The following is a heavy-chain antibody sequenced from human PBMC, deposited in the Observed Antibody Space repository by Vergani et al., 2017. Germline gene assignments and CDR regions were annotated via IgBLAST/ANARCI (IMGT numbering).Heavy chain of an antibody. CDR3: ARGWNYVMEVAADTPGIRYFDS. CDR2: INSKSDNP. D-gene: IGHD6-13*01. V-gene: IGHV7-4-1*02. Sequence: QVQLVQSGSELKKPGASVKLSCKASGYVFVNFGINWLRQAPGQGLEWMGWINSKSDNPTYGQGFTGRFVFSLDKSVSTAYLQMNSLKSDDTAVYYCARGWNYVMEVAADTPGIRYFDSRLRGTQVTVSS. J-gene: IGHJ4*02. CDR1: GYVFVNFG.